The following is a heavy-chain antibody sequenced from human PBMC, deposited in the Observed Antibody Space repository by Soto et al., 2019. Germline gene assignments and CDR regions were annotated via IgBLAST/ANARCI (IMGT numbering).Heavy chain of an antibody. V-gene: IGHV4-34*01. CDR2: INHSGST. CDR1: GGSFSGYY. Sequence: SETLSLTCAVYGGSFSGYYWSWIRQPPGKGLEWIGEINHSGSTNYNPSLKSRVAISVDTSKNQFSLKLSSVTAADTAVYYCARGLPRYGGLVDYWGQGTLVTVSS. J-gene: IGHJ4*02. CDR3: ARGLPRYGGLVDY. D-gene: IGHD3-10*01.